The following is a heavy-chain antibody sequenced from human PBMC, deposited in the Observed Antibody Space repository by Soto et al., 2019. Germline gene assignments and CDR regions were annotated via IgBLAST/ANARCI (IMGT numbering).Heavy chain of an antibody. CDR2: INHSVST. V-gene: IGHV4-34*01. J-gene: IGHJ4*02. CDR3: ARASTVSNTNALDY. CDR1: GGSFSGYY. Sequence: SETLSLTCAVYGGSFSGYYWSWIRQPPGKGLEWIGEINHSVSTNYNPSLKSRVTISVDTSKNQFSLKLSSVTAADTAVYYCARASTVSNTNALDYWGQGTLVTVSS. D-gene: IGHD4-17*01.